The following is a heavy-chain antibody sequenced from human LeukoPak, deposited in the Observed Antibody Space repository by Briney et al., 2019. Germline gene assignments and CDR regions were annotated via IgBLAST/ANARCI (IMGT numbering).Heavy chain of an antibody. J-gene: IGHJ4*02. D-gene: IGHD3-10*01. V-gene: IGHV3-53*05. CDR3: ARAPSGDPGGVDS. Sequence: PGGSLRLSCAASGFTFSSNYMSWVRQAPGKGLEWVSVIYSGGSTYYADSVKGRFTISRDNSKSTLYLQMNSLTVEDTAVYYCARAPSGDPGGVDSWGQGTLVTVSS. CDR1: GFTFSSNY. CDR2: IYSGGST.